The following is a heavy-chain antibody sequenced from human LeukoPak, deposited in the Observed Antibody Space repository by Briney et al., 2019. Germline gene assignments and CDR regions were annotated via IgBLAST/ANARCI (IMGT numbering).Heavy chain of an antibody. CDR1: GGSISSSNW. CDR2: IYTSGST. V-gene: IGHV4-4*02. Sequence: SGTLSLTCAVSGGSISSSNWWSWVRQPPGKGLEWIGRIYTSGSTNYNPSLKSRVTMSVDTSKNQFSLKLSSVTAADTAVYYCAREIVVPAAMPNWFDPWGQGTLVTVSS. D-gene: IGHD2-2*01. J-gene: IGHJ5*02. CDR3: AREIVVPAAMPNWFDP.